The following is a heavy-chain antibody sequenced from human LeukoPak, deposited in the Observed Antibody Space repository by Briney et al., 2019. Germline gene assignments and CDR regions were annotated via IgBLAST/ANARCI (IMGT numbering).Heavy chain of an antibody. CDR3: VRSSSFSMGVY. V-gene: IGHV4-34*01. Sequence: SETLSLTCAVYGGSFSVYYWIWIRQPPGKGLEWIGEINHSGSTNYNPSLKSRATISVDTSKKQFSLTLSSVTAADTAVYYCVRSSSFSMGVYWGQGTLVTVSS. J-gene: IGHJ4*02. CDR2: INHSGST. CDR1: GGSFSVYY. D-gene: IGHD2-2*01.